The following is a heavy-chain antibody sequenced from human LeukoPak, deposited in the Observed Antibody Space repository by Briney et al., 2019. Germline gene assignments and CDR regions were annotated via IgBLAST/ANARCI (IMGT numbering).Heavy chain of an antibody. CDR2: IEYDASYE. D-gene: IGHD3-9*01. CDR3: ARDRVGLSGPHDAFDT. CDR1: GFTFDDYA. Sequence: GGSLRLSCAASGFTFDDYAMHWVRQAPGKGLEWVATIEYDASYEVHADSVKGRFTISRDNSKNMLYLQMNSLRPEDTAIYYCARDRVGLSGPHDAFDTWGQGTMVTVSS. V-gene: IGHV3-30*03. J-gene: IGHJ3*02.